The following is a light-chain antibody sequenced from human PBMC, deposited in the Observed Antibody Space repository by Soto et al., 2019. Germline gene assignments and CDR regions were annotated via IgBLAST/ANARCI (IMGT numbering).Light chain of an antibody. CDR1: QSVLYRSNLKNF. V-gene: IGKV4-1*01. CDR3: QQYYSVPLT. J-gene: IGKJ4*01. Sequence: DIVLTQSPASPAVALGERATINCKSSQSVLYRSNLKNFLAWYQQKPGQPPKLLLQWASTRESGVPDRFTGSGSATDFTLTINSVQAADVAVYYCQQYYSVPLTFGGGTKVEI. CDR2: WAS.